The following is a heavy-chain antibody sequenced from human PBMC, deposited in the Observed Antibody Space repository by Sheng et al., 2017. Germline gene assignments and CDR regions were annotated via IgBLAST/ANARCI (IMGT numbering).Heavy chain of an antibody. V-gene: IGHV1-46*01. CDR3: AGRVGGLIDP. CDR1: GYTFTSYY. J-gene: IGHJ5*02. CDR2: INPVVVA. Sequence: QVQLVQSGAEVKXPGASVKVSCKASGYTFTSYYMHWVRQAPGQGLEWMGIINPVVVAQASTEVPGQSHHDQGHVHEHSLHGAEQPENLEDTAVYYCAGRVGGLIDPWGQGTLVT. D-gene: IGHD1-26*01.